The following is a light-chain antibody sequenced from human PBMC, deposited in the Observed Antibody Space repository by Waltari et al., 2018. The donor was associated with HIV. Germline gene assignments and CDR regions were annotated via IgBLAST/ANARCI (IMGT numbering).Light chain of an antibody. CDR2: DVS. J-gene: IGLJ2*01. Sequence: QSALTQPASVSGSPGQSITISCTGTSSDVGGYNYVSWYQQYAGKAPKLMIYDVSNRPSGGSTRLSGSKSGNTPALTISGLQAEDEADDYCSSYTSSSTLVFGGGTKLTVL. V-gene: IGLV2-14*01. CDR3: SSYTSSSTLV. CDR1: SSDVGGYNY.